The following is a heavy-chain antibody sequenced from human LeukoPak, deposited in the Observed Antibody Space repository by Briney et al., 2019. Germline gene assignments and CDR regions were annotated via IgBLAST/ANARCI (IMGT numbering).Heavy chain of an antibody. CDR2: IYSGGST. CDR1: GFTVSSNY. J-gene: IGHJ1*01. CDR3: AKDYSGSYFEYFQH. V-gene: IGHV3-53*01. D-gene: IGHD1-26*01. Sequence: GGSLRLSCAASGFTVSSNYMSWVRQAPGKGLEWVSVIYSGGSTYYADSVKGRFTISRDNSKNTLYLQMNSLRAEDTAVYYCAKDYSGSYFEYFQHWGQGTLVTVSS.